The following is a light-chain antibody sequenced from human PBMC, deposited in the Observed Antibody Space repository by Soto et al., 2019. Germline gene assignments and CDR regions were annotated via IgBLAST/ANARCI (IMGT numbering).Light chain of an antibody. V-gene: IGKV1-39*01. CDR1: QSISSY. CDR2: AAS. CDR3: QQSYSTPLN. Sequence: DIQMTQSPSSLSASVVDGVTITCRASQSISSYLNWYQQKPGKAPKLLIYAASSLQSGVPSRFSGSGSGTDFTLTIGSLQPDDIATYYCQQSYSTPLNFGGGTKVDIK. J-gene: IGKJ4*01.